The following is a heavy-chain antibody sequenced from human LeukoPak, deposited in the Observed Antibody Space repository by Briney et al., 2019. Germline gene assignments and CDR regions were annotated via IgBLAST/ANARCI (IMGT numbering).Heavy chain of an antibody. V-gene: IGHV1-46*01. D-gene: IGHD3-22*01. CDR2: INPSGGST. J-gene: IGHJ6*02. CDR1: GYTFTSYY. CDR3: ARENITMIVVRGGDYYYGMDV. Sequence: ASVKVSCKASGYTFTSYYMHWARQAPGQGLEWMGIINPSGGSTSYAQKFQGRVTMTRDTSTSTVYMELSSLRSEDTAVYYCARENITMIVVRGGDYYYGMDVWGQGTTVTVSS.